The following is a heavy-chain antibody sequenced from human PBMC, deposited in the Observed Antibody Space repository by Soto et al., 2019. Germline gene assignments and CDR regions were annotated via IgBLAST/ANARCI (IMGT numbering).Heavy chain of an antibody. Sequence: QAQLVQSGDEVKKPGASVKVSCKASGYIFVNYGIAWVRQAPGQGLEWLGWISPYTGNTHSATKVQGRLTMTTDTSTSTAYMDLRSLTSDDTAVYYCVMVDNYVTPTPQDVWGQGTTVTVSS. CDR3: VMVDNYVTPTPQDV. V-gene: IGHV1-18*01. CDR1: GYIFVNYG. D-gene: IGHD3-16*01. CDR2: ISPYTGNT. J-gene: IGHJ6*02.